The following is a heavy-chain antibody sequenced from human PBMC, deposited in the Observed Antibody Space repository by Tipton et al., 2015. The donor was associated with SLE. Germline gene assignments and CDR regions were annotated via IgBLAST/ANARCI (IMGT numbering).Heavy chain of an antibody. CDR1: GGSISSGDYY. D-gene: IGHD1-7*01. Sequence: TLSLTCTVSGGSISSGDYYWSWIRQPPGKGLEWIGSIYYSGSTYYNPSLKSRVTISVDTSKNQFSLKLSSVTAADTAVYYCAREKLELSPDSYYFDYWGQGTLVTVSS. V-gene: IGHV4-39*07. CDR2: IYYSGST. CDR3: AREKLELSPDSYYFDY. J-gene: IGHJ4*02.